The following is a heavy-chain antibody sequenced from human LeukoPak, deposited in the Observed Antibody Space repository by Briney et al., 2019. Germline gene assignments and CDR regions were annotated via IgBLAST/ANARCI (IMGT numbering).Heavy chain of an antibody. J-gene: IGHJ4*02. Sequence: GGSLRLSCAASGLTFSRYAMHWVRQAPGKGLEWVAAISYDGSNEYYADSVKGRFTISRDNSKNMVNLQMNNLRTEDTALYYCATSYDTSAFTDYWGQGALVTVSS. CDR2: ISYDGSNE. CDR3: ATSYDTSAFTDY. D-gene: IGHD3-22*01. V-gene: IGHV3-30-3*01. CDR1: GLTFSRYA.